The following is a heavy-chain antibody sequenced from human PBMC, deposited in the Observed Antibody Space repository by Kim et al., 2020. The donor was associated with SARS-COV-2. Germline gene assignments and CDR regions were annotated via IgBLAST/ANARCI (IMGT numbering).Heavy chain of an antibody. CDR3: ARGPRGSRPTGRGYYFDY. CDR1: GGSFSGYY. CDR2: INHSGST. J-gene: IGHJ4*02. V-gene: IGHV4-34*01. Sequence: SETLSLTCAVYGGSFSGYYWSWIRQPPGKGLEWIGEINHSGSTNYNPSLKSRVTISVDTSKNQFSLKLSSVTAADTAVYYCARGPRGSRPTGRGYYFDYWDQGTLVTVSS. D-gene: IGHD3-16*01.